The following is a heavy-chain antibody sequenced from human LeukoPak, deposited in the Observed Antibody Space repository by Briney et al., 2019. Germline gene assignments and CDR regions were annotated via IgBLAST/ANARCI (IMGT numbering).Heavy chain of an antibody. V-gene: IGHV4-39*07. J-gene: IGHJ4*02. CDR1: GGSISSSSYY. D-gene: IGHD1-26*01. CDR3: ARLGATPFFDY. Sequence: PSETLSLTCTVSGGSISSSSYYWGWIRQPPGKGLEWIGSIYYSGSTYYNPSLKSRVTISVDTSKNQFSLKLSSVTAADTAVYYCARLGATPFFDYWGQGTLVTVSS. CDR2: IYYSGST.